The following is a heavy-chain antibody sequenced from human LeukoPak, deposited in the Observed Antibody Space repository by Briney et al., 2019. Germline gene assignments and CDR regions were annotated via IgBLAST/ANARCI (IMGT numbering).Heavy chain of an antibody. V-gene: IGHV3-23*01. Sequence: GGSLRLSCAASEFTFSTYWMNWVRQAPGKGLEWVSAISGSGGSTYYADSVKGRFTISRDNSKNTVYLQLNNLRVEDTAVYYCARYHTALNYWGQGTLVTASS. D-gene: IGHD5-18*01. CDR1: EFTFSTYW. J-gene: IGHJ4*02. CDR3: ARYHTALNY. CDR2: ISGSGGST.